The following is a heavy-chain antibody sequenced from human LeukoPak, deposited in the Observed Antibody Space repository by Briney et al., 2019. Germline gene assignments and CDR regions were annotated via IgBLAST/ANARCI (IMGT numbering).Heavy chain of an antibody. CDR1: GGSISSNNYY. Sequence: TPSETLSLTCTVSGGSISSNNYYWGWIRQPPGKGLECIGIIYSSGNTYSNPSLNSRVTLSVDTSKSHFSLKLGSVTAADTAVYYCAGGFAAAATFDYWGQGALVTVSS. CDR3: AGGFAAAATFDY. V-gene: IGHV4-39*02. D-gene: IGHD6-13*01. CDR2: IYSSGNT. J-gene: IGHJ4*02.